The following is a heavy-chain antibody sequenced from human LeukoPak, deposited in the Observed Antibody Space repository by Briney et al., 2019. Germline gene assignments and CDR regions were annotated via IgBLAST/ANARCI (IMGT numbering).Heavy chain of an antibody. CDR2: IGTGGDT. CDR3: VRDYGPGGFGP. V-gene: IGHV3-13*01. Sequence: GGSLRLSCTVSGFSFENYDMHWVRQISGEGLEWVAAIGTGGDTYYRDSVKGRFTISRGNAKNSLYLQMNSLRVGDTAVYYCVRDYGPGGFGPWGQGALVTVSS. J-gene: IGHJ5*02. D-gene: IGHD3-10*01. CDR1: GFSFENYD.